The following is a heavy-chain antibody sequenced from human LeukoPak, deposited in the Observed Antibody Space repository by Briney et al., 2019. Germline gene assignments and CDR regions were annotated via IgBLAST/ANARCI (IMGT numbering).Heavy chain of an antibody. V-gene: IGHV1-18*01. Sequence: GASVKVSCEASGYSFTSYSLNWVRQAPGQGLEWMGLINTYNGYTIYARKFQGRVTMTKDTSTSTVYLEFGSLSSDDTAVYYCAKDSRGWSRDYWGQGTLVTVSS. CDR1: GYSFTSYS. CDR2: INTYNGYT. CDR3: AKDSRGWSRDY. D-gene: IGHD6-19*01. J-gene: IGHJ4*02.